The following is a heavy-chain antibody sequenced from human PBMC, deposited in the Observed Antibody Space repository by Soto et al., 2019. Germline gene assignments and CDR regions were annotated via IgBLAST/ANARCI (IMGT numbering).Heavy chain of an antibody. D-gene: IGHD3-3*01. CDR2: ISYDGSNK. CDR3: ARVGYDFWSGYSALPGYFDY. CDR1: GFMFTNHG. V-gene: IGHV3-30*19. J-gene: IGHJ4*02. Sequence: GGSLRLSCAASGFMFTNHGMHWVRQAPGKGLEWVAVISYDGSNKYYADSVKGRFTISRDNSKNTLYLQMNSLRAEDTAVYYCARVGYDFWSGYSALPGYFDYWGQGTLVTVSS.